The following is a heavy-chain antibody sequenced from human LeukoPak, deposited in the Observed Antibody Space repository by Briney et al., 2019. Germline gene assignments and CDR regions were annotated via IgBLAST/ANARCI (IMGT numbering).Heavy chain of an antibody. CDR1: GFTFSSYE. V-gene: IGHV3-48*03. CDR2: ISSSGSTI. J-gene: IGHJ4*02. CDR3: ARSSIIAAAGPYYFDY. D-gene: IGHD6-13*01. Sequence: GGSLRLSCAASGFTFSSYEMNWVRQAPGKGLEWVSYISSSGSTIYYADSVKGRFTISRDNAKNSLYLQMSSLRSEDTAVYYCARSSIIAAAGPYYFDYWGQGTLVTVSS.